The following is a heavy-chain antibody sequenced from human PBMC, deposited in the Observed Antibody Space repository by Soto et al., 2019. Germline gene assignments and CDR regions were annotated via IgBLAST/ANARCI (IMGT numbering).Heavy chain of an antibody. Sequence: QVQLVESGGGVVQPGRSLRLSCAASGFTFSSYGMHWVRQAPGKGLEWVAVIWYDGSNKYYADSVKGRFTISRDNSKNTLYLQMNSLRAEDTAVYYCARDELIAAADAPLGYWGQGTLVTVSS. CDR2: IWYDGSNK. D-gene: IGHD6-13*01. CDR3: ARDELIAAADAPLGY. V-gene: IGHV3-33*01. CDR1: GFTFSSYG. J-gene: IGHJ4*02.